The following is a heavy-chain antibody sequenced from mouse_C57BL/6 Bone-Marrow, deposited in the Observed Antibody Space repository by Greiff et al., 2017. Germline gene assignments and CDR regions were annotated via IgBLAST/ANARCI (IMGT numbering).Heavy chain of an antibody. CDR2: IYPGGGYT. J-gene: IGHJ4*01. V-gene: IGHV1-63*01. CDR3: ARRGWLLLEDYAMDY. D-gene: IGHD2-3*01. Sequence: QVQLQQSGAELVRPGTSVKMSCKASGYTFTNYWIGWAKQRPGHGLEWIGDIYPGGGYTNYNEKFKGQATLTADKSSSTAYMQFSSLTSEDSAIYYCARRGWLLLEDYAMDYWGQGTSVTVSS. CDR1: GYTFTNYW.